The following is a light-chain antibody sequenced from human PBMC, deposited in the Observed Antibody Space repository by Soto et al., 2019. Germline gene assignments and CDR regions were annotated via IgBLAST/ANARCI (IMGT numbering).Light chain of an antibody. CDR3: QQYGSSPYT. CDR1: QSVTSNY. CDR2: GAS. Sequence: EIVLTQSPGTLSLSPGERASLSCRASQSVTSNYLAWYQQKPGQPPRLLVYGASGRPTGIPDRFSGSGSGTDFTLTISRLEPEDFALYYCQQYGSSPYTFGQWTKLEIK. J-gene: IGKJ2*01. V-gene: IGKV3-20*01.